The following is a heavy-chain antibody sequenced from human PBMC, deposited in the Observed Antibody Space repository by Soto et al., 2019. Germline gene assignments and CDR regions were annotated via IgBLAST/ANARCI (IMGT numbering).Heavy chain of an antibody. CDR3: ARDNRITAVAGIWFDP. CDR2: IYYSGST. D-gene: IGHD6-19*01. CDR1: GGSISSYY. J-gene: IGHJ5*02. Sequence: SETLSLTCTVSGGSISSYYWSWIRQPPGKGLEWIGYIYYSGSTNYNPSLKSRVTISVDTSKNQFSLKLSSATAADTAVYYCARDNRITAVAGIWFDPWGQGTMVTVYS. V-gene: IGHV4-59*01.